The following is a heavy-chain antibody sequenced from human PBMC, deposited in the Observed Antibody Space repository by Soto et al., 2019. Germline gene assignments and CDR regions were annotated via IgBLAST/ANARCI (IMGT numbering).Heavy chain of an antibody. CDR1: GYTFTSYY. V-gene: IGHV1-46*01. J-gene: IGHJ5*02. CDR3: ARDGRLWFGELLNWFDP. CDR2: INPSGGST. Sequence: ASVKVSCKASGYTFTSYYMHWVRQAPGQGLEWMGIINPSGGSTSYAQKFQGRVTMTRDTSTSTVYMELSSLRSEDTAVYYCARDGRLWFGELLNWFDPWGQGTLVTVSS. D-gene: IGHD3-10*01.